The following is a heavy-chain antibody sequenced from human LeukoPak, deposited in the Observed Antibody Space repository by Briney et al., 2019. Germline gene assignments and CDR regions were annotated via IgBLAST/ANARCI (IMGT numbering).Heavy chain of an antibody. J-gene: IGHJ5*02. V-gene: IGHV1-69*13. Sequence: ASVKVSCKASGGTFSSYAISWVRQAPGQGLEWTGGIIPIFGTANYAQKFQGRVTITADESTSTAYMELSSLRSEDTAVYYCARLNCSSTSCYSVYWNWFDPWGQGTLVTVSS. D-gene: IGHD2-2*02. CDR1: GGTFSSYA. CDR2: IIPIFGTA. CDR3: ARLNCSSTSCYSVYWNWFDP.